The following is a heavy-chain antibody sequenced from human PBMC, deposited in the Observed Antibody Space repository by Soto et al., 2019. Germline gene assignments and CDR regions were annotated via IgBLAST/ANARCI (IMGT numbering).Heavy chain of an antibody. D-gene: IGHD3-22*01. CDR2: ISYDGSNK. Sequence: GSLRLSCAASGFTFSSYAMHWVRQAPGKGLEWVAVISYDGSNKYYADSVKGRFTISRDNSKNTLYLQMNSLRAEDTAVYYCARDYYDSSGYYFENAFDIWGRGTMVTVSS. J-gene: IGHJ3*02. V-gene: IGHV3-30-3*01. CDR1: GFTFSSYA. CDR3: ARDYYDSSGYYFENAFDI.